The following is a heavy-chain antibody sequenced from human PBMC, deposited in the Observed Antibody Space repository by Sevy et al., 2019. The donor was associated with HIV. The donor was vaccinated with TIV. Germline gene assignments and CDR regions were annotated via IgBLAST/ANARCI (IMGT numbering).Heavy chain of an antibody. CDR2: VYYTGST. CDR3: ARDRGLGVPEYYFDS. CDR1: DDSISKYY. V-gene: IGHV4-59*01. Sequence: SETLSLTCTVSDDSISKYYWNWIRQPPGKGLEWIGNVYYTGSTKYNPPPKSRVSISVDRSKNQFSLRLNSMTAADTAVYYCARDRGLGVPEYYFDSWGQGLLVTVSS. J-gene: IGHJ4*02. D-gene: IGHD3-10*01.